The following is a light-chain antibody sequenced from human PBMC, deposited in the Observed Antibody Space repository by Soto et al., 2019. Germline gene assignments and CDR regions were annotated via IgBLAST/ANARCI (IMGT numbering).Light chain of an antibody. CDR1: QNIDNF. Sequence: DIQLTQSPSSLSASLGDRVTISCRASQNIDNFLHWYQRKSGKAPELLIYAASSLRDGVPSRFSGSGFGTEFTLTINNLQPEDFATYYCQQSSSSPPITFGQGTRLDI. CDR3: QQSSSSPPIT. J-gene: IGKJ5*01. V-gene: IGKV1-39*01. CDR2: AAS.